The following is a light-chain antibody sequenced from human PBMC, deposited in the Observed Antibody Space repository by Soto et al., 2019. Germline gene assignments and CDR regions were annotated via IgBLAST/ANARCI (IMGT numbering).Light chain of an antibody. CDR2: KAS. J-gene: IGKJ5*01. CDR1: QTVSRW. Sequence: LSSSLGERVTITCRASQTVSRWLAWYQQKPGKAPQLLIEKASTLESGVPSRFSGSGSGTDFTLTINSLQPEDYATYYCQQFRSFPITFGQGTRLEIK. V-gene: IGKV1-5*03. CDR3: QQFRSFPIT.